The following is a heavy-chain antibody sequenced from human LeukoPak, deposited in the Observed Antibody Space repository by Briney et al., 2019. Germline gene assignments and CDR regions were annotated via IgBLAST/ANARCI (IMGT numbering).Heavy chain of an antibody. D-gene: IGHD3-22*01. Sequence: ASETLSLTXTVSGGSIGSSSYYWGWIRQPPGKGLEWIGSIYYSGSTYYNPSLKSRVTISVDTSKNQFSLKLSSVTAADTAVYYCARHLYYYDSSGYPRDYWGQGTLVTVSS. J-gene: IGHJ4*02. V-gene: IGHV4-39*01. CDR2: IYYSGST. CDR3: ARHLYYYDSSGYPRDY. CDR1: GGSIGSSSYY.